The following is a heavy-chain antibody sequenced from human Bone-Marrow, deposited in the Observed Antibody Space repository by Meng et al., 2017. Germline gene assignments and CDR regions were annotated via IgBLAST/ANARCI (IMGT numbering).Heavy chain of an antibody. V-gene: IGHV1-69*05. Sequence: VQVVKSGAGGKKPGSSVKVSCQASGGTFSSYAISWVRQAPGQGLEWMGGIIPIFGTANYAQKFQGRVTITTDESTSTAYMELSSLRSEDTAVYYCARVYEYSSSWYQRWFDPWGQGTLVTVSS. CDR1: GGTFSSYA. J-gene: IGHJ5*02. CDR2: IIPIFGTA. CDR3: ARVYEYSSSWYQRWFDP. D-gene: IGHD6-13*01.